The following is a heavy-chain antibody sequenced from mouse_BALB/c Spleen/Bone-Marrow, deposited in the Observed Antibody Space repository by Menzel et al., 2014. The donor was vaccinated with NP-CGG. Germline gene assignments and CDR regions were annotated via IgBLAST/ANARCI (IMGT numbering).Heavy chain of an antibody. Sequence: VQLQQSGAELVKPGASVKLSCKASGYTFTSYWMHWVKQRPGQGLEWIGEINPSNGRTNYNEKFKSKATLTVDKSSSTAYMQLSSLTSEDSAVYYCARSYSNYYAMDYWGQGTSVTVSS. CDR3: ARSYSNYYAMDY. CDR1: GYTFTSYW. J-gene: IGHJ4*01. CDR2: INPSNGRT. V-gene: IGHV1S81*02. D-gene: IGHD2-5*01.